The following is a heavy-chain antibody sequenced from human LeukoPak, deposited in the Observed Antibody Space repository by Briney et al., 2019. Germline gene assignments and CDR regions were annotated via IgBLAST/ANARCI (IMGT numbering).Heavy chain of an antibody. CDR1: GVSFSSYW. CDR2: INPDGSNM. Sequence: GGSLRLSCAASGVSFSSYWMSWVRQAPGKGLEWVANINPDGSNMLYVDSVKGRFTISRDNAKNSPYLQMNNLRAEDTAVYFCVSGLQWLYWGQGTLVTVSS. CDR3: VSGLQWLY. J-gene: IGHJ4*02. V-gene: IGHV3-7*01. D-gene: IGHD6-19*01.